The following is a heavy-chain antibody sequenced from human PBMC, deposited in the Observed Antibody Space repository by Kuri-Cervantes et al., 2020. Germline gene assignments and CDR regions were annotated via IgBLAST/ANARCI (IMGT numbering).Heavy chain of an antibody. Sequence: GESLKISCAASGFTFSNAWMSWVRQAPGKGLEWVGRIKSKTDGGTTDYAAPVKGRFTISRDDSKNTLYLQMNSLKADDTAMYYCATGRGAQRLDYRGQGILVTVSS. V-gene: IGHV3-15*01. CDR3: ATGRGAQRLDY. CDR1: GFTFSNAW. J-gene: IGHJ4*02. CDR2: IKSKTDGGTT. D-gene: IGHD4/OR15-4a*01.